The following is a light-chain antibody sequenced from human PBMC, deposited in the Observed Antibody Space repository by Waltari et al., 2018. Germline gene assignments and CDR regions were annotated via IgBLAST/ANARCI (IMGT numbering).Light chain of an antibody. J-gene: IGKJ1*01. Sequence: DIQMTQSPSTLSASVGDRVTITCRASQSISTWLAWYQQKPGKAPKLLVYKSSLLESGVPLRFSGSGSGTEFTLTISGLQPDDSATYYCQQFHNSWTFGRGTKVEIK. V-gene: IGKV1-5*03. CDR1: QSISTW. CDR3: QQFHNSWT. CDR2: KSS.